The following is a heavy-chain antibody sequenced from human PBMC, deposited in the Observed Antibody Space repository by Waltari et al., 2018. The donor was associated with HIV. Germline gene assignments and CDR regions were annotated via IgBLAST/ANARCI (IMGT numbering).Heavy chain of an antibody. CDR2: ISYDGSNK. Sequence: QVQLVVSGGGVVQPRRSLRLSCAAPGFTFSGYGMPWVRQAPGKGLEWVAVISYDGSNKYYADSVKGRFTISRDNSKNTLYLQMNSLRAEDTAVYYCAKDRQKIGYYDILTGYLDYWGQGTLVTVSS. CDR1: GFTFSGYG. V-gene: IGHV3-30*18. J-gene: IGHJ4*02. D-gene: IGHD3-9*01. CDR3: AKDRQKIGYYDILTGYLDY.